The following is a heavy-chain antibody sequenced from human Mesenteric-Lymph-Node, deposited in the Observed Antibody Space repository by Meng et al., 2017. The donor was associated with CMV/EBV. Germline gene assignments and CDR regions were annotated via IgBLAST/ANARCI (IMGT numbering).Heavy chain of an antibody. D-gene: IGHD3-3*01. CDR2: TNSRGSTI. J-gene: IGHJ6*02. CDR3: AKDLATYYDFWSGVLTGMDV. Sequence: GGSLRLSCAASGFSFSDYEMNWVRQTPGKGLEWLAYTNSRGSTIYYADSVKGRLTISRDNSKNTLYLQMNSLRAEDTAVYYCAKDLATYYDFWSGVLTGMDVWGQGTTVTVSS. V-gene: IGHV3-48*03. CDR1: GFSFSDYE.